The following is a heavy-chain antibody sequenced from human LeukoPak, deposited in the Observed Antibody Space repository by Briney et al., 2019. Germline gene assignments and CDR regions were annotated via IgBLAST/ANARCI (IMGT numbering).Heavy chain of an antibody. CDR2: LSYDGSDR. D-gene: IGHD3-22*01. J-gene: IGHJ5*02. CDR1: GFTLSEYG. Sequence: GGPLRLSCAASGFTLSEYGIHWVRQAPGKGLEWVAVLSYDGSDRYYADSVNGRFTISRDISSDTVSLQMNSLRVEDTALYFCARDRINMMVLVHDSGLDLWGQGTLVTVSS. V-gene: IGHV3-30*01. CDR3: ARDRINMMVLVHDSGLDL.